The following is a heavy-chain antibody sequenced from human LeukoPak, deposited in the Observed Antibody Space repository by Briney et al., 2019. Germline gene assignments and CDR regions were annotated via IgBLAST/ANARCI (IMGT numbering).Heavy chain of an antibody. CDR2: IKKDGSEK. CDR1: GFTFSSHW. J-gene: IGHJ4*02. V-gene: IGHV3-7*01. Sequence: PWGSLRLSCAASGFTFSSHWMSWVRQAPGKGLEWVANIKKDGSEKYYVDAVKGRFTISRDNAKTSLYLQMNSLRAEDTAVYYCARDLSGIAGYTYGRGIDYWGQGTLVTVSS. D-gene: IGHD5-18*01. CDR3: ARDLSGIAGYTYGRGIDY.